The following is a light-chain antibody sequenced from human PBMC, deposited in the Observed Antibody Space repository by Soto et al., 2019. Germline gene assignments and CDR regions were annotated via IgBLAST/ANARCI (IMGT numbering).Light chain of an antibody. CDR3: QQLNDYPIT. CDR2: AAS. J-gene: IGKJ5*01. V-gene: IGKV1-9*01. CDR1: QGISSF. Sequence: DIQLTQSPSFLSASVGDIVTITCRASQGISSFLAWYQQKPGKAPKLLIYAASTLQTGVPSRFSGSGSGTEFSLTISSLQPEDFATYFCQQLNDYPITFGQGTRLEIE.